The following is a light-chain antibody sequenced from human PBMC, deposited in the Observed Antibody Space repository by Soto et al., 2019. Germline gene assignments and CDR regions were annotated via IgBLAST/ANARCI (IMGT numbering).Light chain of an antibody. CDR3: QQSYSTPYT. J-gene: IGKJ2*01. CDR1: QSISSY. CDR2: AAS. Sequence: DIQMTHSPSSLSASVGDRVTITCRASQSISSYLNWYQQKPGKAPKLLIYAASSLQSGVPSRFSGSGSGTDFTLTISSLQPEDFATYYCQQSYSTPYTFGQGTQLDIK. V-gene: IGKV1-39*01.